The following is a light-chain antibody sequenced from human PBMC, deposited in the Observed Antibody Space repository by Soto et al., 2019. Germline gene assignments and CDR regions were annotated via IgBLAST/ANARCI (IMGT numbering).Light chain of an antibody. CDR2: LGS. Sequence: DIVMTPSPLSLPVTPGEPASISCRSSQSLLHSNGYNYLGWFLQKPGQSPQLLIYLGSGRASGVPDRFSGSASGTYFTLKISRVEAEDVGVYYCMQVLQTPLTFGGGTKVEIK. CDR3: MQVLQTPLT. CDR1: QSLLHSNGYNY. V-gene: IGKV2-28*01. J-gene: IGKJ4*01.